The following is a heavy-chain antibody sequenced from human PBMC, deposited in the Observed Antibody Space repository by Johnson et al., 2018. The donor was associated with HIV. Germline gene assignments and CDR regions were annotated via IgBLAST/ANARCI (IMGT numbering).Heavy chain of an antibody. Sequence: QVQLVESGGGVVQPGGSLRLSCAASGFTFSNYDMHWVRQAPGKGLEWVAVISYDGSNKYYADSVKGRFTISRDNSKNTLYLQMNSLRAEDTAVYYCARDGVAAAGTISDAFDIWGQGTMVTVSS. CDR3: ARDGVAAAGTISDAFDI. CDR1: GFTFSNYD. D-gene: IGHD6-13*01. CDR2: ISYDGSNK. J-gene: IGHJ3*02. V-gene: IGHV3-30*19.